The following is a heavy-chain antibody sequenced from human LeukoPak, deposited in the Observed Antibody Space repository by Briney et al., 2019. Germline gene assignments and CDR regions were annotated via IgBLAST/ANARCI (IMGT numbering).Heavy chain of an antibody. CDR1: GFTFSSYA. V-gene: IGHV3-23*01. CDR3: ARATRGRCSSTSCYSVNH. CDR2: VSGSGGST. Sequence: GGSLRLSCAASGFTFSSYAMSWVRQAPGKGLEWVSAVSGSGGSTYYAGSVKGRFTISRDNSKNTLYLQMNSLRAEDTAVYYCARATRGRCSSTSCYSVNHWGQGTLVTVSS. D-gene: IGHD2-2*02. J-gene: IGHJ5*02.